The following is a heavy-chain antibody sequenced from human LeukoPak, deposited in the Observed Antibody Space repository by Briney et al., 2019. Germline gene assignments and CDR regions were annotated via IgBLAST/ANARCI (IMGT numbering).Heavy chain of an antibody. J-gene: IGHJ3*02. CDR2: ITWNSGSV. CDR1: GFTFHDYA. CDR3: AKGLGVASLIVDALDM. D-gene: IGHD3/OR15-3a*01. Sequence: PGGSLRLSCAASGFTFHDYAMHWVLQVPGKGLEWVSGITWNSGSVQYADSVRGRFTISRDNAKNPLYLQMNSLRPEDMAFYYCAKGLGVASLIVDALDMWGQGTMVTV. V-gene: IGHV3-9*03.